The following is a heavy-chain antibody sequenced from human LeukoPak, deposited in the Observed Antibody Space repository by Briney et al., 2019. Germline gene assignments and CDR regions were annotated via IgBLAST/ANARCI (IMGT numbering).Heavy chain of an antibody. CDR1: GYTFIGYY. J-gene: IGHJ4*02. D-gene: IGHD5-18*01. V-gene: IGHV1-2*02. CDR3: AREGDPAMGFGQFDY. Sequence: ASVKVSCKASGYTFIGYYIHWVRQAPGQGLEWMGWINPNSGGTNYAQRFQGRVSMTRDTSISTAYMELSRLTSDDTAVYFCAREGDPAMGFGQFDYRAQGTLVTVSS. CDR2: INPNSGGT.